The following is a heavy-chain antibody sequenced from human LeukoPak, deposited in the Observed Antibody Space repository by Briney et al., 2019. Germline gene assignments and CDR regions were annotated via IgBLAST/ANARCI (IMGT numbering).Heavy chain of an antibody. V-gene: IGHV3-7*03. CDR3: ARGGGLDV. CDR1: GFTFSSYW. Sequence: GGSLKLSCAASGFTFSSYWMNWARQAPGKGLEWVASINHNGNVNYYVDSVKGRLTISRDNAKNSLYLQMSNLRAEDTAVYFCARGGGLDVWGQGATVTVSS. D-gene: IGHD3-16*01. CDR2: INHNGNVN. J-gene: IGHJ6*02.